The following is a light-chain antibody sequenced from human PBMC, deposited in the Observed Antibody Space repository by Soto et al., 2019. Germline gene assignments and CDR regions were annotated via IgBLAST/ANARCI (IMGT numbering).Light chain of an antibody. CDR2: EAS. CDR1: QTSATY. Sequence: IQMTPSPSSLAASVGDRVTITCRASQTSATYINWYQQKSGSAPRLLIYEASGLQSGVPSRFSGSGSGTHFVLAISNFQPEDSATYFCQQTYTNRQTFGQGTKVDIK. CDR3: QQTYTNRQT. V-gene: IGKV1-39*01. J-gene: IGKJ1*01.